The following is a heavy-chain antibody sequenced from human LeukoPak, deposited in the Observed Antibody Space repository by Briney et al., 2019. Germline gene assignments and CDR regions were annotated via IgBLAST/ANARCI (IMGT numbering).Heavy chain of an antibody. V-gene: IGHV3-15*01. Sequence: GGSLRLSCAASGFTFSNAWMSWVRQAPGKGLEWVGRIKSKIDGGTTDYAAPVKGRFTISRDDSKNTLCLQMNSLKTEDTAVYYCTTDPNTIPGLTGGLLWGQGTLVTVSS. CDR3: TTDPNTIPGLTGGLL. CDR2: IKSKIDGGTT. D-gene: IGHD2-21*02. J-gene: IGHJ4*02. CDR1: GFTFSNAW.